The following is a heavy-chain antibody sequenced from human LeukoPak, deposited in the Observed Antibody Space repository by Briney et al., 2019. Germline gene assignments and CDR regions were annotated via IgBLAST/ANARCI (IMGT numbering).Heavy chain of an antibody. CDR3: ARDRAKVIATLME. CDR1: GFIFSAHT. Sequence: GRSLRLSCATSGFIFSAHTVHWVRQAPGKGLEWVALISYDGTNKYYADSVKGRFTIPRDNSRNTLYLQMNSLRAGDTAVYYCARDRAKVIATLMEWGQGTLVTVSS. J-gene: IGHJ4*02. CDR2: ISYDGTNK. V-gene: IGHV3-30-3*01. D-gene: IGHD2-21*01.